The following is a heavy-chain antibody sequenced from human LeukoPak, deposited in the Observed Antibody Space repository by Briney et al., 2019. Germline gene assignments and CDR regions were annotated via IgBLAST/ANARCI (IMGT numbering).Heavy chain of an antibody. D-gene: IGHD5/OR15-5a*01. CDR3: ARDFLYALDY. CDR2: ISSTSSTI. J-gene: IGHJ4*02. CDR1: GFTFTGYE. Sequence: PGGSLRLSCAASGFTFTGYEMHWVRQAPGKGLEWVSYISSTSSTIYDADSVKGRFTSSRDNAKNSLYLQMNSLRDEDTAVYYCARDFLYALDYWGQGTLVTVSS. V-gene: IGHV3-48*02.